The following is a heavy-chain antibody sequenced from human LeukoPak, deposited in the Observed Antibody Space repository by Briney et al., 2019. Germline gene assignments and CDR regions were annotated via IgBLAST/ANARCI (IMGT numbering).Heavy chain of an antibody. D-gene: IGHD3-10*01. J-gene: IGHJ4*02. CDR2: INPNSGGT. V-gene: IGHV1-2*02. CDR1: GYTFTGYY. CDR3: ARGGYYGSGINNLPSRTQVWDLKY. Sequence: ASVKVSCKASGYTFTGYYMHWVRQAPGQGLEWMGWINPNSGGTNYAQKFQGRVTMTRDTSISTAYMELSRLRPDDTAVYYCARGGYYGSGINNLPSRTQVWDLKYWGQGTLVTVSS.